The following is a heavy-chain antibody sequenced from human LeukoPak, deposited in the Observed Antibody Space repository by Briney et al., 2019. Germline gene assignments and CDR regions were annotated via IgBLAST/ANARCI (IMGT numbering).Heavy chain of an antibody. J-gene: IGHJ5*02. CDR2: IYFSGTA. V-gene: IGHV4-39*01. CDR3: ARQIRYTYDPNWFHP. Sequence: SETLSLTCSVSGDSITLTSYYWAWIRQPPGKGLGWIGSIYFSGTANYNPSLQSRVTMPVDTSRNQFSLILSSLTATDTAVYYCARQIRYTYDPNWFHPWSQGALVTVSS. D-gene: IGHD2-2*02. CDR1: GDSITLTSYY.